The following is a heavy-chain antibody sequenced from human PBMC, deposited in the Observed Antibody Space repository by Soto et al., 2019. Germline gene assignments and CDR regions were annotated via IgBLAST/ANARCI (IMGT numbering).Heavy chain of an antibody. V-gene: IGHV1-69*02. J-gene: IGHJ6*03. Sequence: QVQLVQSGAEVKKPGSSVKVSCKASGGTFSSYTISWVRQAPGQGLEWMGRIIPILGIANYAQKFQGRVTITADKSTSTAYMELSSLRSEDTAVYYCAVMRLAAAGHYYYYYMDVWGKGTTVTVSS. CDR3: AVMRLAAAGHYYYYYMDV. CDR1: GGTFSSYT. CDR2: IIPILGIA. D-gene: IGHD6-13*01.